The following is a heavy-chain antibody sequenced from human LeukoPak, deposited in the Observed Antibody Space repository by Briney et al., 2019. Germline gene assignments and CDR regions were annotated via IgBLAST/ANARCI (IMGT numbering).Heavy chain of an antibody. Sequence: SETLSLTCTVPGGSISSYYWSWIRQPPGKGLEWIANIYYSGSTNYNPSLKSRVTISVDTSKNQFSLKLNSVTAADTAVYYCARVSWFPGTSYYYMDVWGKGTTVTVSS. V-gene: IGHV4-59*01. CDR1: GGSISSYY. CDR3: ARVSWFPGTSYYYMDV. CDR2: IYYSGST. D-gene: IGHD1-1*01. J-gene: IGHJ6*03.